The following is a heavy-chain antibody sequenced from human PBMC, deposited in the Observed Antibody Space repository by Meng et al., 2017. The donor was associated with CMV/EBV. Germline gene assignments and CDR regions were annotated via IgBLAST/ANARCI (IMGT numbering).Heavy chain of an antibody. J-gene: IGHJ6*02. CDR3: ARENYYYGMDV. CDR1: GFTVSDYY. Sequence: GESLKISCAASGFTVSDYYMSWIRQAPGKGLEWVSYISSSGSTIYYADSVKGRFTISRDNAKNSLYLQMNSLRAEDTAVYYCARENYYYGMDVWGQGITVTVSS. V-gene: IGHV3-11*01. CDR2: ISSSGSTI.